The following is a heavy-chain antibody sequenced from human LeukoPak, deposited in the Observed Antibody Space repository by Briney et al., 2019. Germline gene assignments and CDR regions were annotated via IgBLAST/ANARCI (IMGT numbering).Heavy chain of an antibody. V-gene: IGHV3-23*01. J-gene: IGHJ4*02. CDR1: GFTFSSYA. CDR2: ISGSGGST. D-gene: IGHD3-22*01. CDR3: AKDLWPYYYDSSGYYPDY. Sequence: PGGSLRLSCAASGFTFSSYAMSWVRQAPGKGLEWVSAISGSGGSTYYADSVKGRFTISRDNSKNTLYLQMNSLRAEDTAVYYCAKDLWPYYYDSSGYYPDYWGQGTLVTVSS.